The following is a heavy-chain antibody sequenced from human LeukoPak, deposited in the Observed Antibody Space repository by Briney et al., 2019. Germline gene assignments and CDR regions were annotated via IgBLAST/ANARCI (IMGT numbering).Heavy chain of an antibody. D-gene: IGHD2/OR15-2a*01. J-gene: IGHJ4*02. V-gene: IGHV1-18*01. CDR2: ISAYNGNT. CDR3: ARDWSKLIETSGLDY. Sequence: ASVKVSCKASGYTFTSYGISWVRQAPGQGLEWMGWISAYNGNTNYAQKLQGRVTMTTDTSTSTAYMELRSLRSDDTAVYYCARDWSKLIETSGLDYWGQGTLVTVSS. CDR1: GYTFTSYG.